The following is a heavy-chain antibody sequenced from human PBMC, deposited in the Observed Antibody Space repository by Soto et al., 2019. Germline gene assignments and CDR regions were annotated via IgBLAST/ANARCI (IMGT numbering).Heavy chain of an antibody. CDR1: GFSLSTSKVG. D-gene: IGHD2-21*01. V-gene: IGHV2-5*02. CDR2: IYWDDNK. Sequence: SGPRLVKTTGTVTLTCTFSGFSLSTSKVGVGWIRQPPGKALEWLTLIYWDDNKHYSRSLKSRLTIAKDTSKKQVVLTLTTMAPVHTATYYCAPPPLIRRVPYQYFFDSWGHGSLLTVSS. J-gene: IGHJ4*01. CDR3: APPPLIRRVPYQYFFDS.